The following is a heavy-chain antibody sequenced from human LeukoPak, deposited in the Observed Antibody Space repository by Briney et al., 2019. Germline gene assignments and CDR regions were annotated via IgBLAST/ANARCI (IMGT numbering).Heavy chain of an antibody. CDR2: MSSSSSYI. D-gene: IGHD6-13*01. Sequence: GGSLRLPCAASGFTFSSYSMNWVRQAPGKGLEGVSSMSSSSSYIYYEDSVKGRFTISRDNAKNSLYLQMNSLRAEDTAVYYCARGQQLVPVRVYWGQGTLVTVSS. J-gene: IGHJ4*02. CDR1: GFTFSSYS. CDR3: ARGQQLVPVRVY. V-gene: IGHV3-21*01.